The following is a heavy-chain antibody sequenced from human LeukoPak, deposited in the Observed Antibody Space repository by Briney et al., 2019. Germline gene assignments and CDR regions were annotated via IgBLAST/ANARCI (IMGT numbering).Heavy chain of an antibody. CDR2: IDWDDDK. J-gene: IGHJ2*01. CDR1: GFSLSTSGMF. V-gene: IGHV2-70*11. D-gene: IGHD3-10*01. Sequence: SGPTLVNPTQTLTLTCTFSGFSLSTSGMFVSWIRQPPGKALEWLARIDWDDDKYYSTSLKTRLTISKDTSKNQVVLTMTNMDPVDTATYYCAREFRGDWFFDLWGRGTLVTVSS. CDR3: AREFRGDWFFDL.